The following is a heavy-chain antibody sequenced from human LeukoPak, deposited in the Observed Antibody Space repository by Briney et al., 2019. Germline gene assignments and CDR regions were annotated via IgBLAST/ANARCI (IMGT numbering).Heavy chain of an antibody. D-gene: IGHD3-22*01. CDR2: ISSSSSYI. J-gene: IGHJ3*02. Sequence: GGSLRLSGAASGFTFSSYEMNWVRQAPGKGLEWVSSISSSSSYIYYADSVKGRFTISRDNAKNSLYLQMNSLRAEDTAVYYCARQMYYYDSSGYYGDAFDIWGQGTMVTVSS. CDR1: GFTFSSYE. V-gene: IGHV3-21*01. CDR3: ARQMYYYDSSGYYGDAFDI.